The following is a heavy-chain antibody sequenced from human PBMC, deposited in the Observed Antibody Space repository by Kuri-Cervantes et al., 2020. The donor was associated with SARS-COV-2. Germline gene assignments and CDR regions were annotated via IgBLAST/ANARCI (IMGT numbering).Heavy chain of an antibody. J-gene: IGHJ4*02. D-gene: IGHD4-17*01. CDR3: ATFTVTTKFDN. Sequence: SETLSLTCTVSGGSISSYYWSWIRQPPGKGLEWIGYISYSGNTNYNPSLKSRVTISVDTSKNQFSLRLSSVTAADTAVYYCATFTVTTKFDNWGQGTLVTVSS. CDR1: GGSISSYY. CDR2: ISYSGNT. V-gene: IGHV4-59*01.